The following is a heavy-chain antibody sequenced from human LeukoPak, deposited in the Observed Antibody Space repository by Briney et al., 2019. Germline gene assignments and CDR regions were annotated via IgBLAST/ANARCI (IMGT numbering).Heavy chain of an antibody. CDR3: ARQGTARRYINNWFDP. J-gene: IGHJ5*02. CDR2: IYYTGST. V-gene: IGHV4-59*08. D-gene: IGHD6-6*01. Sequence: SETLSLTCTVSDGSINGYYWSRIRQPPGKGLEWIGYIYYTGSTNYNPSFKSRLTISVDTSKSHFSLKLSSVTAADTAVYYCARQGTARRYINNWFDPWGQGTLVTVSS. CDR1: DGSINGYY.